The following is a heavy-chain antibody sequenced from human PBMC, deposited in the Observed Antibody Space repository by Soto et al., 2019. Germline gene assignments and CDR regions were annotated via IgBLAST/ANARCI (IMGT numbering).Heavy chain of an antibody. CDR1: GYTFTSYG. J-gene: IGHJ6*02. V-gene: IGHV1-18*01. D-gene: IGHD6-19*01. CDR2: ISAYNGNT. Sequence: ASVKVSCKASGYTFTSYGISWVRQAPGQGLEWMGWISAYNGNTNYAQKLQGRVTMTTDTSTSTAYMELRSLRSDDTAVYYCARWGSGAGNYYYYGMDVWGQGTTVTVSS. CDR3: ARWGSGAGNYYYYGMDV.